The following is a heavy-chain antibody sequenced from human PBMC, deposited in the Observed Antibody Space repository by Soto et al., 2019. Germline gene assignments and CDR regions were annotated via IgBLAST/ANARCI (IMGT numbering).Heavy chain of an antibody. J-gene: IGHJ4*02. Sequence: QVQLVQSGAEVKKPGSSVKVSCKASGGTFSSYAISWVRQAPGQGLEWMGGIIPIFGTANYAQKFQGRVTITADESTSTAYMELSSLRSEDTAVYYCASTGAEPPIRLGELSHPTYYFDYWGQGTLVTVSS. CDR3: ASTGAEPPIRLGELSHPTYYFDY. CDR1: GGTFSSYA. CDR2: IIPIFGTA. D-gene: IGHD3-16*02. V-gene: IGHV1-69*01.